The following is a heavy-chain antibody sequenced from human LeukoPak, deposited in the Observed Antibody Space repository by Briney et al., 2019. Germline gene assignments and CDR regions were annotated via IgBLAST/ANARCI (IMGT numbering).Heavy chain of an antibody. Sequence: QAGGSLRLSCAASGFTSSNYAMTWVRQAPGKWLEWVSAISSGDTNTYYADSVKGRFTISRDTSKNTLYLRMNSLSAEDTAVYYCTKPLVGPSTSDNFDYWGQGTLVTVSS. V-gene: IGHV3-23*01. D-gene: IGHD1-26*01. J-gene: IGHJ4*02. CDR1: GFTSSNYA. CDR3: TKPLVGPSTSDNFDY. CDR2: ISSGDTNT.